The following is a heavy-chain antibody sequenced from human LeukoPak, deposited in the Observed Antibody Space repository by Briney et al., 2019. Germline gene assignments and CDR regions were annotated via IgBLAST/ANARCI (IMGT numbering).Heavy chain of an antibody. J-gene: IGHJ4*02. D-gene: IGHD1-26*01. CDR3: ARAGLGLDY. CDR2: IYYSGST. Sequence: SETLSLTCTVSGGSISSYYWSWIRQPPGKGLEWLGYIYYSGSTNYNPSLKSRVTISVDTSKNQFSLKLSSVTAADTAVYYCARAGLGLDYWGQGTLVTVSS. V-gene: IGHV4-59*01. CDR1: GGSISSYY.